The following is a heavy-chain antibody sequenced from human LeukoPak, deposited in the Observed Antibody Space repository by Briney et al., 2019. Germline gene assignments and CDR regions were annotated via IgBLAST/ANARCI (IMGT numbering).Heavy chain of an antibody. CDR2: IYYSGST. D-gene: IGHD3-22*01. J-gene: IGHJ4*02. V-gene: IGHV4-39*01. Sequence: SETLSLTCTVSGGSISSSSYYWGWIRQPPGKGLEWIGRIYYSGSTYYNPSLKSRVTISVDTSKNQFSLKLSSVTAADTAVYYCARLNTMIVVVITTPLCYFDYWGQGTLVTVSS. CDR1: GGSISSSSYY. CDR3: ARLNTMIVVVITTPLCYFDY.